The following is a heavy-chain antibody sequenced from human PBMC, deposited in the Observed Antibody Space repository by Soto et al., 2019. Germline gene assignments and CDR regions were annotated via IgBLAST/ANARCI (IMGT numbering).Heavy chain of an antibody. CDR2: IYYSGST. V-gene: IGHV4-31*03. CDR3: ARAPNQYYYYIDV. J-gene: IGHJ6*03. CDR1: GGSISSGGYY. Sequence: SETLSLTCTVSGGSISSGGYYWSWIRQHPGKGLEWIGYIYYSGSTYYNPSLKSRVTISVDTSKNQFSLKLSSVTAADTAVYYCARAPNQYYYYIDVCGKGTTVTVSS.